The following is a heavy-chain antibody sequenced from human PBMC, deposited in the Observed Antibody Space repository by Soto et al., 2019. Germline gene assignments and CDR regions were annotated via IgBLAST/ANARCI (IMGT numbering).Heavy chain of an antibody. D-gene: IGHD3-9*01. CDR3: ARHDWAKPFDY. J-gene: IGHJ4*02. CDR2: IYYSGST. Sequence: TSETLSLTCTVSGGSISSSSYYWGWIRQPPGKGLEWIGSIYYSGSTYYNPSLKSRVTISLDTSKNQFSLKLSSVTAADTAVYYCARHDWAKPFDYWGQGTLVTVSS. CDR1: GGSISSSSYY. V-gene: IGHV4-39*01.